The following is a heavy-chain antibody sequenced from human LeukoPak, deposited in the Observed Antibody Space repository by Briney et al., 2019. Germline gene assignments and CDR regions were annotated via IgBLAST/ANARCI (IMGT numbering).Heavy chain of an antibody. Sequence: GESLKISCKGSGYSFTSYWISWVRQMPGKGLEWMGRSDPSDSYTNYSPSFQGHVTISADKSISTAYLQWSSLKASDTAMYYCARAFAYCSGGSCYPDYWGQGTLVTVSS. CDR3: ARAFAYCSGGSCYPDY. J-gene: IGHJ4*02. V-gene: IGHV5-10-1*01. D-gene: IGHD2-15*01. CDR2: SDPSDSYT. CDR1: GYSFTSYW.